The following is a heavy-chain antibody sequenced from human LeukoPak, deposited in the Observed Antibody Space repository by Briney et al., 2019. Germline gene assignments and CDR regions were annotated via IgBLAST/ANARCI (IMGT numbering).Heavy chain of an antibody. V-gene: IGHV3-23*01. CDR3: ARDPGYGEILWWFDP. D-gene: IGHD4-17*01. Sequence: GGSLRLSCAASGFTFSSFAMSWVRQAPGKWLAWVSSISGTGGSTHYADSVKGRFTISRDYSKNTLYLQMNSLRAEDTAVYYCARDPGYGEILWWFDPWGQGTLVTVSS. J-gene: IGHJ5*02. CDR2: ISGTGGST. CDR1: GFTFSSFA.